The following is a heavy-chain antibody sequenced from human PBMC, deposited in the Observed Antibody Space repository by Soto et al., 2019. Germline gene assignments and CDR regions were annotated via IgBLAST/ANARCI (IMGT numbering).Heavy chain of an antibody. CDR3: ARDINNVLLGFGDTRGWFDP. CDR1: GYTFTSYA. CDR2: INAGNGNT. J-gene: IGHJ5*02. V-gene: IGHV1-3*01. Sequence: QVQLVQSGAEVKKPGASVKVSCKASGYTFTSYAMHWVRQAPGQRLEWMGWINAGNGNTKYSQKFQGRVTITRDTSASTAYMELSSLRSEDTAVYYCARDINNVLLGFGDTRGWFDPWGQGTLVTVSS. D-gene: IGHD3-10*01.